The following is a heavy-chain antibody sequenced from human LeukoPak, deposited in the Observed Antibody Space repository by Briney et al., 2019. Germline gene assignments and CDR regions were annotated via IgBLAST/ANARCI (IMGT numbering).Heavy chain of an antibody. V-gene: IGHV3-33*01. CDR1: GFTFSNYG. Sequence: PGGSLRLSCAASGFTFSNYGMHWVRQAPGKGLEWVALIWYDGSNKYYADSVKGRFTISRDNSKNTLYLQMNSLRAEDTAVYYCARNVELDYWGQGTLVTVSS. D-gene: IGHD5-24*01. CDR2: IWYDGSNK. J-gene: IGHJ4*02. CDR3: ARNVELDY.